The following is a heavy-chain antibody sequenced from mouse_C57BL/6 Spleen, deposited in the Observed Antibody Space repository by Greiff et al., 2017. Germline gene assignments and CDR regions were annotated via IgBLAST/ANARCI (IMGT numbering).Heavy chain of an antibody. Sequence: EVKLVESGGGLVKPGGSLKLSCAASGFTFSSYAMSWVRQTPEKRLEWVATISDGGSYTYYPDNVKGRFTISGDNAKNNLYLQMSHLKSEDTAMYYCARDRRNWPDYWGQGTTLTVSS. D-gene: IGHD4-1*01. J-gene: IGHJ2*01. CDR3: ARDRRNWPDY. CDR1: GFTFSSYA. CDR2: ISDGGSYT. V-gene: IGHV5-4*01.